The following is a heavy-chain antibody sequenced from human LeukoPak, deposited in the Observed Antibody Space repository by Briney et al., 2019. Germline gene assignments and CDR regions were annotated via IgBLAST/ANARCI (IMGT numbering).Heavy chain of an antibody. Sequence: PGRSLRLSCTASGFTFSSYYMNWVRQAPGKGLEWVSSISGSGNYTYYADSLKGRFTISRDNAKNSLYLQMNSLRAEDTAVYCCTRVSYADGGYFDYWGQGTLVTVSS. V-gene: IGHV3-21*01. CDR2: ISGSGNYT. CDR3: TRVSYADGGYFDY. D-gene: IGHD3-16*01. J-gene: IGHJ4*02. CDR1: GFTFSSYY.